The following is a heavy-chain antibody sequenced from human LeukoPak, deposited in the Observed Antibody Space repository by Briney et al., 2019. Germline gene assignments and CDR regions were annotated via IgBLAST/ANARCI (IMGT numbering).Heavy chain of an antibody. CDR1: GGTFSSYA. CDR3: ARESSFYTGTFDY. CDR2: IIPIFGTA. V-gene: IGHV1-69*13. D-gene: IGHD2/OR15-2a*01. J-gene: IGHJ4*02. Sequence: SVKVSCKASGGTFSSYAISWVRQAPGQGLEWMGGIIPIFGTANYAQKFQGRVTITADESTSTAYMELSSLRSEDTAVYYCARESSFYTGTFDYWGQGTLVTVSS.